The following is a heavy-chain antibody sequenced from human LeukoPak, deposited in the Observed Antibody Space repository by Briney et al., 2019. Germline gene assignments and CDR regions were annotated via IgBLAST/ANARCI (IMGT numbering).Heavy chain of an antibody. Sequence: PSETLSLTCAVYGGSFSGYYWSWIRQPPGKGLEWIGEINHSGSTNYNPSLKSRVTISVDTSKNQFSLKLSSVTAADTAVYYCARGPEPPYYYYYYMDVWGKGTTVTVSS. V-gene: IGHV4-34*01. CDR3: ARGPEPPYYYYYYMDV. CDR1: GGSFSGYY. D-gene: IGHD1-14*01. J-gene: IGHJ6*03. CDR2: INHSGST.